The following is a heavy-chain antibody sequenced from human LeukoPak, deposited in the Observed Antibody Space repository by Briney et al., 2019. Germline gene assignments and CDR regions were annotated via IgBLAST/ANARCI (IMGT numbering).Heavy chain of an antibody. J-gene: IGHJ5*02. D-gene: IGHD1-1*01. CDR3: AREGTAGTNLNWFDP. Sequence: SETLSLTCTVSGGSISSYYWSWIRQPPGKGLEWVGYISYSGSTNFNPSLKSRVAISVDTSKNQFSLKLSSVTAADTAVYYCAREGTAGTNLNWFDPWGQGTLVTVSS. CDR2: ISYSGST. V-gene: IGHV4-59*01. CDR1: GGSISSYY.